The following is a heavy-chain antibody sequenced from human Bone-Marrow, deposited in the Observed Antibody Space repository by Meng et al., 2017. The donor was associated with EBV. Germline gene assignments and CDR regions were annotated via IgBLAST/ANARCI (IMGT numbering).Heavy chain of an antibody. CDR2: IYYSGST. D-gene: IGHD3-22*01. J-gene: IGHJ4*02. Sequence: QVRRKEAAPGLVKPSGTLSLTCTVSGGSISSSSYYWGWIRQPPGKGLEWIGSIYYSGSTYYNPSLKSRVTISVDTSKNQFSLKLSSVTAADTAVYYCASRNYDSSGYYRWVYYFDYWGQGTLVTVSS. CDR3: ASRNYDSSGYYRWVYYFDY. V-gene: IGHV4-39*01. CDR1: GGSISSSSYY.